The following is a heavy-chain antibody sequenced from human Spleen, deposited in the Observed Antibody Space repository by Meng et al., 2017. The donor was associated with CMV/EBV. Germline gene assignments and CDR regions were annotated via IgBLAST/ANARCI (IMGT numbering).Heavy chain of an antibody. V-gene: IGHV1-69*05. CDR1: GGTFSNYG. D-gene: IGHD1-1*01. CDR3: AREGVVGTTIYFDS. J-gene: IGHJ4*02. Sequence: NASGGTFSNYGVNWVRQAPGQGLEWMGGIIPIFGTANYAQKFQGRVAITTDESTTTAYMELSSLRSDDTAVYYCAREGVVGTTIYFDSWGQGTLVTVSS. CDR2: IIPIFGTA.